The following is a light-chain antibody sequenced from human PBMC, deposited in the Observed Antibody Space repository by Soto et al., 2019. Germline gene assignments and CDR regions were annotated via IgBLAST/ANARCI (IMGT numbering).Light chain of an antibody. CDR2: EVS. V-gene: IGLV2-8*01. CDR1: SSDVGGYNY. CDR3: SSYAGSHNLV. J-gene: IGLJ3*02. Sequence: QSALTQPPSASGSPGQSVTISCTGASSDVGGYNYVSWYQQHPGKAPKLLIYEVSKRPSGVPDRFSGSKSGNTASLTASGLPAEDEADYYCSSYAGSHNLVFGGGTKLTVL.